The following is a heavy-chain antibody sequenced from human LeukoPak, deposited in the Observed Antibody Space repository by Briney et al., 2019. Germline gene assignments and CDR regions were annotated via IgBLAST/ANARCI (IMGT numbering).Heavy chain of an antibody. CDR3: AREAPRTLYFDY. J-gene: IGHJ4*02. V-gene: IGHV1-46*01. D-gene: IGHD3-16*01. Sequence: ASVKVSCKTSGYTFTSYYVHWVRQAPGQGLEYMGVIYSHSDTTSYAQKFQGRVTMTRDTSTSTVYMELSSLRSEDTAVFFCAREAPRTLYFDYWGQGTLVTVSS. CDR1: GYTFTSYY. CDR2: IYSHSDTT.